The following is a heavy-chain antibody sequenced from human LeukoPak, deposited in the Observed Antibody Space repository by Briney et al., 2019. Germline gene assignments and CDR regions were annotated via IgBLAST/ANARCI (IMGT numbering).Heavy chain of an antibody. CDR3: AKDYYDSSGYFYYYYGMDV. CDR2: ISGSGGST. Sequence: GGSLRLSCAASGFTFSSYAMSWVRQAPGKGLEWVSAISGSGGSTYYADSVKGRFTISRDNSKNTLYLQMNSLRAEDTAVYYCAKDYYDSSGYFYYYYGMDVWGQGTTVTVSS. J-gene: IGHJ6*02. V-gene: IGHV3-23*01. D-gene: IGHD3-22*01. CDR1: GFTFSSYA.